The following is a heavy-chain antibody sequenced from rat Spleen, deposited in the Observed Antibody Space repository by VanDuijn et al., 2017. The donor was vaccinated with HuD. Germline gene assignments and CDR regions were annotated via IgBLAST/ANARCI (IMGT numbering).Heavy chain of an antibody. J-gene: IGHJ2*01. Sequence: QVQLKESGPGLVQPSQTLSLTCTVAGFSLTSFNVHWVRQPPGKGLEWMGVIWNTGGTRYNSALKSRLSINKDTSKSQVFLKMISLQTEDTATYFCAKDWSYNSGFDYWGQGVMVTVSS. V-gene: IGHV2-41*01. CDR1: GFSLTSFN. CDR2: IWNTGGT. D-gene: IGHD4-3*01. CDR3: AKDWSYNSGFDY.